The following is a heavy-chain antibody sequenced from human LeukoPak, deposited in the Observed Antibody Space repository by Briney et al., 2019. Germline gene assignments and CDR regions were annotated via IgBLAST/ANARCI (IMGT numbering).Heavy chain of an antibody. Sequence: SETLSLTCSVSGGSISGYFWSWIRQPPGKGLEWIGYIHDSGTTKYNPSLESRVTISLDTSKNQFSLKLISVTAADTAVYFCARGTLRGSNGAYGMDVWGQGTTVTVSS. CDR3: ARGTLRGSNGAYGMDV. CDR1: GGSISGYF. CDR2: IHDSGTT. V-gene: IGHV4-59*12. D-gene: IGHD3-16*01. J-gene: IGHJ6*02.